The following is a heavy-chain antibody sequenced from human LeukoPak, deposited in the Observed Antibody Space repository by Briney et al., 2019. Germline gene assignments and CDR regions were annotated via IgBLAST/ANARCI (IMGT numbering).Heavy chain of an antibody. CDR1: EKSLIYHW. CDR3: TWGTSSTKIDY. Sequence: GESLKTSCQGFEKSLIYHWIGWVRQMPGKGLEWMGKITLSDSSATYSPSFQGHVTILIDKSIDTAYLEWSNLKASDTAMYYCTWGTSSTKIDYWGQGTVVTVSS. CDR2: ITLSDSSA. J-gene: IGHJ4*02. D-gene: IGHD3-16*01. V-gene: IGHV5-10-1*01.